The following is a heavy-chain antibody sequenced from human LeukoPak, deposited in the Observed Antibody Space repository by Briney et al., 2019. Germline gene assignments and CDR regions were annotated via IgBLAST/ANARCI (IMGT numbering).Heavy chain of an antibody. J-gene: IGHJ4*02. CDR2: IYYSGST. Sequence: SETLSLTCTVSGGSISSYYWSWIRQPPGKGLEWIGYIYYSGSTNYNTSLKSRVTISVDPSKNQFSLKLSSVTAADTAVYYCARVHADYYDSSGYYYASWGQGTLVTVSS. D-gene: IGHD3-22*01. V-gene: IGHV4-59*08. CDR1: GGSISSYY. CDR3: ARVHADYYDSSGYYYAS.